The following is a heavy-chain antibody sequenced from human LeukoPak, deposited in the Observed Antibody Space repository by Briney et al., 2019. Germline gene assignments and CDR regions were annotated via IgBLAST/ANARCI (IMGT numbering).Heavy chain of an antibody. CDR1: GFTFSSYA. Sequence: GGSLRLSCAASGFTFSSYAMGWVRQAPGKGLEWVSGLSGSGGSTYYADSVKGRFTISRDNSKNTLFLQMNSLRAEDTAVYFCAKTGAIQLWPYYFDSWGQGTLVTVSP. J-gene: IGHJ4*02. CDR2: LSGSGGST. CDR3: AKTGAIQLWPYYFDS. V-gene: IGHV3-23*01. D-gene: IGHD5-18*01.